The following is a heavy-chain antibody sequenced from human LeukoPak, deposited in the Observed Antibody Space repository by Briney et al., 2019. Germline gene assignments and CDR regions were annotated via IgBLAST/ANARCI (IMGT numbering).Heavy chain of an antibody. CDR3: AREGGSYDSSGYYSLHYYFDY. D-gene: IGHD3-22*01. Sequence: PSETLSLTCTVSGGSISSYYWSWIRQPPGKGQEWIGYIYYSGSTNYNPSLKSRVTISVDTSKNQFSLKMSSVTAADTAVYYCAREGGSYDSSGYYSLHYYFDYWGQGTLVTVSS. CDR1: GGSISSYY. J-gene: IGHJ4*02. V-gene: IGHV4-59*12. CDR2: IYYSGST.